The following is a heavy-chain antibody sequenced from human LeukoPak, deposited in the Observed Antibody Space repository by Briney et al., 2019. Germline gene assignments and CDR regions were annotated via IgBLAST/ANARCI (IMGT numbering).Heavy chain of an antibody. CDR2: IYTSGNT. J-gene: IGHJ5*02. Sequence: SSETLSLTCTVSGGSISSYYWNWIRQPPGKGLEWIGYIYTSGNTNYNPSLKSRVTISVDTSKNQFSLKLTSVTAADTAVYYCARASAAYNWFDPWGQGTLVTVS. CDR1: GGSISSYY. CDR3: ARASAAYNWFDP. V-gene: IGHV4-4*09. D-gene: IGHD6-13*01.